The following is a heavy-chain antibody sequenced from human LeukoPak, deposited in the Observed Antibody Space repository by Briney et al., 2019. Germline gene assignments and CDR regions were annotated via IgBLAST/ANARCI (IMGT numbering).Heavy chain of an antibody. V-gene: IGHV1-18*01. D-gene: IGHD2-2*02. CDR1: GYTFTSYG. CDR2: ISAYNGNT. Sequence: GASVKVSCKASGYTFTSYGISWVRQAPGQGLEWMGWISAYNGNTNYAQKLQGRVTMTTDTSTSTAYMELRSLRSDDTAVYYCARNWYCSSTSCYTTWFDPWGQGTLVTVYS. J-gene: IGHJ5*02. CDR3: ARNWYCSSTSCYTTWFDP.